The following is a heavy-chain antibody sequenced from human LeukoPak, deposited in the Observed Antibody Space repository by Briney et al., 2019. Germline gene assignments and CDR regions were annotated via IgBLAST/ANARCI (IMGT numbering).Heavy chain of an antibody. CDR1: GYTFTSYV. V-gene: IGHV7-4-1*02. CDR2: INTNTGNI. Sequence: ASVKVSCKASGYTFTSYVVNWVRQAPGQGLEWMGWINTNTGNITYAQGFTGRFVFSLDTSVSTAYLQISSLKAEDTGVYYCARSIVARPSDYWGQGTLVSVSS. D-gene: IGHD6-6*01. CDR3: ARSIVARPSDY. J-gene: IGHJ4*02.